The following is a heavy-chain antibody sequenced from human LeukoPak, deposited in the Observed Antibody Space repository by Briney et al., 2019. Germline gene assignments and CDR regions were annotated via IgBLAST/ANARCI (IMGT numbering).Heavy chain of an antibody. V-gene: IGHV3-23*01. CDR3: AKETWFGEFPGYYGMDV. CDR1: GFTFSSYA. D-gene: IGHD3-10*01. Sequence: TGGSLRLSCAASGFTFSSYAMSWVRQAPGKGLEWVSAISGSGGSTYYADSVKGRFTISRDNSKNTLYLQMNSLRAEDTAVYYCAKETWFGEFPGYYGMDVWGQGTTVTVSS. CDR2: ISGSGGST. J-gene: IGHJ6*02.